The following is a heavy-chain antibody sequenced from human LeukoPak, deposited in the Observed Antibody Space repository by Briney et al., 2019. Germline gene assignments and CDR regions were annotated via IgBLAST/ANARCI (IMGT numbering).Heavy chain of an antibody. CDR1: GYTFTSYY. V-gene: IGHV1-46*01. J-gene: IGHJ4*02. Sequence: GVSVKVSCKASGYTFTSYYMHWVRQAPGQGLEWMGIINPSGGSTSYAQKFQGRVTMTRDMSTSTVYMELSSLRSEDTAVYYCARNSRSGYSSSPFDYWGQGTLVTVSS. D-gene: IGHD6-13*01. CDR3: ARNSRSGYSSSPFDY. CDR2: INPSGGST.